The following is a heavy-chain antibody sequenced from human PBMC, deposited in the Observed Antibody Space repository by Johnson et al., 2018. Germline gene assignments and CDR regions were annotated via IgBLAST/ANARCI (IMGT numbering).Heavy chain of an antibody. CDR2: ITSSSSYI. V-gene: IGHV3-21*06. J-gene: IGHJ3*02. CDR3: ARDLRRNFGYDSSGLQDAFDI. CDR1: GITFSSHT. D-gene: IGHD3-22*01. Sequence: VQLVESGGGLVKPGGSLRLSCAASGITFSSHTMNWVRQAPGKGLEWVSSITSSSSYIYYADSVKGRFTISRDNAKNLPYLQMNSLGAGDTDVYYCARDLRRNFGYDSSGLQDAFDIWGKGTMVTGSS.